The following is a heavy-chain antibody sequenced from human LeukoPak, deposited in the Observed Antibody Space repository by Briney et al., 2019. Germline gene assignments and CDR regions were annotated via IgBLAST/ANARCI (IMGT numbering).Heavy chain of an antibody. J-gene: IGHJ4*02. CDR2: VNPNSGGT. V-gene: IGHV1-2*02. CDR3: ARWGIAAAGVGGDY. D-gene: IGHD6-13*01. Sequence: ASVKVSCKASGYTFTASYMHWVRQAPGQGLEWMGWVNPNSGGTKYAQKFQGRVTMTRDTSITTAYMGLSSLRSDDTAVYYCARWGIAAAGVGGDYWGQGTLVTVSS. CDR1: GYTFTASY.